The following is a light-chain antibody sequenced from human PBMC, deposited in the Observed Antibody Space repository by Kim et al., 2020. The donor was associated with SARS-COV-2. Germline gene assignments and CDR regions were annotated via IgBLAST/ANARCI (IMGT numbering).Light chain of an antibody. CDR1: SSDVGAYNY. Sequence: GQSITISCTGTSSDVGAYNYVAWYQQHPGKAPKLMIYDVTNRPSGVSNRFSGSKSGNTASQTISGLQAEDEADYYCSSYTSSSTYVFGTGTKVTVL. CDR3: SSYTSSSTYV. J-gene: IGLJ1*01. V-gene: IGLV2-14*03. CDR2: DVT.